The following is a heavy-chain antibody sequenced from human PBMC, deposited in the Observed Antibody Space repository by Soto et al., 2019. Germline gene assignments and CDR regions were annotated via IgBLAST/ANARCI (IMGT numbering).Heavy chain of an antibody. Sequence: SVKVSCKAFGGTFSSYAISWVRQAPGQGLEWMGGIIPIFGTANYAQKFQGRVTITADESTSTAYMELSSLRSEDTAVYYCARDRVYCGGDCYSLYGMDVWGQGTTVTVSS. CDR2: IIPIFGTA. V-gene: IGHV1-69*13. CDR1: GGTFSSYA. CDR3: ARDRVYCGGDCYSLYGMDV. J-gene: IGHJ6*02. D-gene: IGHD2-21*02.